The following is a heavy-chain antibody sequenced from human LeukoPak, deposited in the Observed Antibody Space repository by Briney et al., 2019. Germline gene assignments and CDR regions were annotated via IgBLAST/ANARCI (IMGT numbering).Heavy chain of an antibody. V-gene: IGHV4-59*02. D-gene: IGHD5-24*01. CDR2: GFYIGRT. Sequence: SETLSLTCTVSGASVRGHYWSWIRQTPGKGLEWIGYGFYIGRTNYNPSLGSRVAISLDTSKNQFSLRLTAVTAADTAVYYCARRDGDNYDFDYWGQGILVTVSS. J-gene: IGHJ4*02. CDR1: GASVRGHY. CDR3: ARRDGDNYDFDY.